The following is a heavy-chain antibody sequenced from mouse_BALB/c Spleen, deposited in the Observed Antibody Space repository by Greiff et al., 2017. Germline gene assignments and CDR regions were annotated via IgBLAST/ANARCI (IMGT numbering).Heavy chain of an antibody. Sequence: VQLVESGGGLVKPGGSLKLSCAASGFTFSSYTMSWVRQTPEKRLEWVATISSGGGNTYYPDSVKGRFTISRDNAKNNLYLQMSSLRSEDTALYYCARYRGLNWYFDVWGAGTTVTVSS. J-gene: IGHJ1*01. CDR3: ARYRGLNWYFDV. V-gene: IGHV5-9*03. D-gene: IGHD3-3*01. CDR2: ISSGGGNT. CDR1: GFTFSSYT.